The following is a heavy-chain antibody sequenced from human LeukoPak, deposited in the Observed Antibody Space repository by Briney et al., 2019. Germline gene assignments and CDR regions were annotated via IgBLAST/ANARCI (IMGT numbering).Heavy chain of an antibody. Sequence: GGSLRLTCAASGFTFSSYGMHWVRQAPGKGLEWVAFIRYDGSNKYYADSVKGRFTISRDNSKNTLYLQMNSLRAEDTAVYYCAKIRSNLGYCSSTSCRGDAFDIWGQGTMVTVSS. CDR2: IRYDGSNK. CDR1: GFTFSSYG. CDR3: AKIRSNLGYCSSTSCRGDAFDI. V-gene: IGHV3-30*02. J-gene: IGHJ3*02. D-gene: IGHD2-2*01.